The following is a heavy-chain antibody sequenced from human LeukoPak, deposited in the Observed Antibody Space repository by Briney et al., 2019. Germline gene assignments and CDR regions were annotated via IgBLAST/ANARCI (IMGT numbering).Heavy chain of an antibody. J-gene: IGHJ4*02. V-gene: IGHV3-66*01. CDR3: ARAPGSAYDYVWGSYRPLWD. CDR2: IYSGGST. D-gene: IGHD3-16*02. Sequence: GGSLRLSYAASGFTVSSNYMSWVRQAPGKGLEWVSVIYSGGSTYYADSVKGRFTISRDNSKNTLYLQMNSLRAEDTAVYYCARAPGSAYDYVWGSYRPLWDWGQGTLVTVSS. CDR1: GFTVSSNY.